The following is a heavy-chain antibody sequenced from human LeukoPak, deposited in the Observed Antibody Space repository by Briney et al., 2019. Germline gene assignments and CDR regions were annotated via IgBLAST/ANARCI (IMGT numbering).Heavy chain of an antibody. D-gene: IGHD2-2*01. CDR1: GFTFDDYG. CDR3: ATPSNYFDY. CDR2: ISGSGGST. V-gene: IGHV3-23*01. Sequence: GGSLRLSCAASGFTFDDYGMSWVRQAPGKGLEWVSAISGSGGSTYYADSVKGRFTISRDNSRNTLYLQMNSLRAEDTAVYYCATPSNYFDYWGQGTLVTVSS. J-gene: IGHJ4*02.